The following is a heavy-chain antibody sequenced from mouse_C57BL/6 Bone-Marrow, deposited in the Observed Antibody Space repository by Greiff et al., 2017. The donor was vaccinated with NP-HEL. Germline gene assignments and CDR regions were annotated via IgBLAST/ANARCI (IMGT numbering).Heavy chain of an antibody. CDR2: INPNNGGT. CDR3: AREEDGNPFYAMDY. J-gene: IGHJ4*01. D-gene: IGHD2-1*01. CDR1: GYTFTDYY. Sequence: EVQLQQSGPELVKPGASVKISCKASGYTFTDYYMNWVKQSHGKSLEWIGDINPNNGGTSYNQKFKGKATLTVDKSSSTAYMELRSLTSEDSAVYYCAREEDGNPFYAMDYWGQGTSVTVSS. V-gene: IGHV1-26*01.